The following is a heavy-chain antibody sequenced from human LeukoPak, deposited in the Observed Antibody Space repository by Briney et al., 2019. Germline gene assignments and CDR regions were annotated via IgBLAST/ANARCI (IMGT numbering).Heavy chain of an antibody. CDR2: IYLYGTT. Sequence: SETLSLTCSVSIGSISSSKWWSWVRQSPVKGLEWIGEIYLYGTTNYNPYLKSRVTISVDRSKNQFSLKLSSVTAADTAVYYCARSRGSYFDYWGQGTLVTVSS. CDR3: ARSRGSYFDY. CDR1: IGSISSSKW. D-gene: IGHD1-26*01. V-gene: IGHV4-4*02. J-gene: IGHJ4*02.